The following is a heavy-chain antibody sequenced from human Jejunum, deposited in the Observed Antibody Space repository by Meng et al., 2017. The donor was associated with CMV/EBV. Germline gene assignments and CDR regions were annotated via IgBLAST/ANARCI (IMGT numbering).Heavy chain of an antibody. Sequence: QLVGPGGGLVRPGGPFILSCAASEFTFSDYYMSWIRQAPGKGLEWISYISGNTKVTNYADSVKGRFTISRDNTKNSLYLQMSSLRGEDTAVYYCARAGLGHNSFGPWGQGTLVTVSS. D-gene: IGHD2-15*01. J-gene: IGHJ5*02. CDR1: EFTFSDYY. V-gene: IGHV3-11*05. CDR3: ARAGLGHNSFGP. CDR2: ISGNTKVT.